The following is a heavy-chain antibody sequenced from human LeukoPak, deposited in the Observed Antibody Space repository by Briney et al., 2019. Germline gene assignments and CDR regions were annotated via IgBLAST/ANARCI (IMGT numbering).Heavy chain of an antibody. CDR3: VREGEGPLSKDFDY. CDR2: IGPHSTFT. Sequence: GASVKVSCKSSGFTFTDHYIHWVRQGPGQGLVWMGYIGPHSTFTSSPQEFQGRVTMTRDASMSTAYMELTRLTSDDTAVYYCVREGEGPLSKDFDYWGQGTLVTVSS. J-gene: IGHJ4*02. CDR1: GFTFTDHY. D-gene: IGHD2/OR15-2a*01. V-gene: IGHV1-2*02.